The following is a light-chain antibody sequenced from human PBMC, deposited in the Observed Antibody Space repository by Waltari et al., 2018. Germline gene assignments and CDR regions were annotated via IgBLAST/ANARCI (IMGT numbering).Light chain of an antibody. CDR3: CSYAGSTASIL. CDR1: SRDVGSHNL. V-gene: IGLV2-23*01. CDR2: EDT. Sequence: QPALTQPASVSGSPGPSIPFSCTGTSRDVGSHNLVAWYQHHPGKAPKLMIYEDTKRPSGVSNRFSSSKSGNTASLTISGLQAEDEADYYCCSYAGSTASILLGGGTKLTVL. J-gene: IGLJ2*01.